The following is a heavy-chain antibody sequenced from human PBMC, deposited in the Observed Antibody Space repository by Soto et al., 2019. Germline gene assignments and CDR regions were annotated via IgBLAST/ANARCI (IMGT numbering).Heavy chain of an antibody. J-gene: IGHJ6*02. Sequence: SVKVSCKASGGTFSSYAISWVRQAPGQGLEWMGGIIPIFGTANYAQKFQGRVTITADESTSTAYMELSSLRSEDTAVYYCARGMVAAAGPREYYYGMDVWGQVTTVT. D-gene: IGHD6-13*01. CDR2: IIPIFGTA. CDR3: ARGMVAAAGPREYYYGMDV. V-gene: IGHV1-69*13. CDR1: GGTFSSYA.